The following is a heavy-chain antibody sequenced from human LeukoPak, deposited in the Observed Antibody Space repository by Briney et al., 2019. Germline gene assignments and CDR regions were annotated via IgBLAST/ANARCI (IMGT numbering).Heavy chain of an antibody. D-gene: IGHD3-10*01. Sequence: SETLSLTCTVSGGSISSYYWSWIRQPPGKGLEWIGYIYYSGSTNYNPSLKSRVTISVDTSKNQFSLKLSSVTAADTAVYYCARGLQGPGSSPYYYNGMAVWAQGPTVTVSS. CDR1: GGSISSYY. CDR3: ARGLQGPGSSPYYYNGMAV. CDR2: IYYSGST. V-gene: IGHV4-59*01. J-gene: IGHJ6*02.